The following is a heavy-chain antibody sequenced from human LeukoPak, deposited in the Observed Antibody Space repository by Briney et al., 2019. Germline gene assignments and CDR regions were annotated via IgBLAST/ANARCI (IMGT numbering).Heavy chain of an antibody. CDR1: GDSVSSNSAA. D-gene: IGHD3-16*01. CDR3: ARSAVGGHNDF. J-gene: IGHJ4*02. Sequence: PSQTLSLTCAISGDSVSSNSAAWVWFRQSPSRGLEWLARTYFRSKWYYDYAVSVRSRIVISPDTSKNQFSLQLNSVTPDDTAVFFCARSAVGGHNDFWGQGTLATVSS. V-gene: IGHV6-1*01. CDR2: TYFRSKWYY.